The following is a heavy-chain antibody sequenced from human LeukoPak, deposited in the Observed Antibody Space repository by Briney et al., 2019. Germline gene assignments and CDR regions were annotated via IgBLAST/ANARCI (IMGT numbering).Heavy chain of an antibody. CDR2: ISAYNGDT. J-gene: IGHJ4*02. Sequence: ASVKVSCKASGYIFASYGISWVRQAPGQGLEWLGWISAYNGDTKYAQHLQGRVTLTTDTSTGTAYMELRSLTADDTALYYCARDTALTITPGGPDYWGRGTLITVSS. CDR3: ARDTALTITPGGPDY. CDR1: GYIFASYG. V-gene: IGHV1-18*01. D-gene: IGHD2-8*02.